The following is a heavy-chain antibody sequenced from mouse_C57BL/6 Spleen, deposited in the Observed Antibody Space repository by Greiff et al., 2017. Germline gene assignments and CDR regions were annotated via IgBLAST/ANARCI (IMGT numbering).Heavy chain of an antibody. CDR3: ARGVGEDYFDY. CDR2: IDPSDSYT. D-gene: IGHD1-1*02. Sequence: QVQLKQPGAELVMPGASVKLSCKASGYTFTSYWMHWVKQRPGQGLEWIGEIDPSDSYTNYNQKFKGKSTLTVDKSSSTAYMQLSSLTSEDSAVYYCARGVGEDYFDYWGQGTTLTVSS. V-gene: IGHV1-69*01. J-gene: IGHJ2*01. CDR1: GYTFTSYW.